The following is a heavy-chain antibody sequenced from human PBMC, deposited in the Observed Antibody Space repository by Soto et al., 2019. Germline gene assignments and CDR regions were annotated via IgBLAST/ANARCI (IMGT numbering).Heavy chain of an antibody. J-gene: IGHJ3*02. V-gene: IGHV4-59*01. Sequence: PSETLSLTCAVSGGSISNFYWSWTRQSPGRGLEWIGYISNTGNTHYDPSLKGRFTIALDTSKNQFSLKLTSVTAADTAVYFCASGDPDYYASPGVFDIWGQGTMVTVSS. CDR3: ASGDPDYYASPGVFDI. CDR2: ISNTGNT. D-gene: IGHD3-22*01. CDR1: GGSISNFY.